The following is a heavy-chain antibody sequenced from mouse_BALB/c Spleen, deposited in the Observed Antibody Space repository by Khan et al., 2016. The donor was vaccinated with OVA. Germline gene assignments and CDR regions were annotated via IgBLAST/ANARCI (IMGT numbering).Heavy chain of an antibody. Sequence: EVQLVESGHGLVKPSQSLSLTCTVTGYSITSDYAWNWIRQFPGNKLEWMGFISYSGNTNYNPSLKSRFSITRDTSKNQFFLQLNSVTTEDTATYYCARIYGGDFDYWGQGTTLTVSS. CDR2: ISYSGNT. CDR3: ARIYGGDFDY. D-gene: IGHD1-1*01. J-gene: IGHJ2*01. V-gene: IGHV3-2*02. CDR1: GYSITSDYA.